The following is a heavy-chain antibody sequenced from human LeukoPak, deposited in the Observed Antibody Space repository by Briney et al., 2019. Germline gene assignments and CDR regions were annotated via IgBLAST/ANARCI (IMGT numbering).Heavy chain of an antibody. D-gene: IGHD5-12*01. CDR2: INPNSGGT. V-gene: IGHV1-2*06. Sequence: GASVKVSCKASGYTFTGYYMHWVRQAPAQGLELMGRINPNSGGTNHAQKFQGRVTINRDTSLSTAYLELSRLRSDDTAVYYCERAVAPIPDFDYWGEGPLVTVS. J-gene: IGHJ4*02. CDR1: GYTFTGYY. CDR3: ERAVAPIPDFDY.